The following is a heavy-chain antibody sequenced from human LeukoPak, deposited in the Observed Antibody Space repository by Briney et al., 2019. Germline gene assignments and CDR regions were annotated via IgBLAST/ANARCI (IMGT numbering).Heavy chain of an antibody. V-gene: IGHV3-74*01. CDR1: GFTFSSYW. CDR3: ANGIVGATPTGY. Sequence: GGSLRLSCAASGFTFSSYWMNWVRQAPGKGLVWVSRIASDGSSTTYADSMKGRFSISRDNAKNTLYLQMNSLRAEDTAVYYCANGIVGATPTGYWGQGTLVTVSS. D-gene: IGHD1-26*01. J-gene: IGHJ4*02. CDR2: IASDGSST.